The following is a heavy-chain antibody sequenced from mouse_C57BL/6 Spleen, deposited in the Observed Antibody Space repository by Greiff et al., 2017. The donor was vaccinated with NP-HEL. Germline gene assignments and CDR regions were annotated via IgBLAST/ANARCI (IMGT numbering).Heavy chain of an antibody. CDR2: ISSGGDYI. J-gene: IGHJ1*03. Sequence: VQVVESGEGLVKPGGSLKLSCAASGFTFSSYAMSWVRQTPEKRLEWVAYISSGGDYIYYADTVKGRFTISRDNARNTLYLQMSSLKSEDTAMYYCTREDYYGSRTGYFDVWGTGTTVTVSS. CDR1: GFTFSSYA. CDR3: TREDYYGSRTGYFDV. D-gene: IGHD1-1*01. V-gene: IGHV5-9-1*02.